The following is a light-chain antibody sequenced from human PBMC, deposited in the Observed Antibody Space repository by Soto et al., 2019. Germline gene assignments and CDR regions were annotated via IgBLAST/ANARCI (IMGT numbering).Light chain of an antibody. CDR3: QQYGSSPYS. CDR2: DAS. CDR1: QSVSSSY. J-gene: IGKJ2*01. V-gene: IGKV3-20*01. Sequence: EIVLTQSPGTLSLSPGERATLSCRASQSVSSSYLAWHQQKPGQAPRLLIYDASRRATGIPDRFSGSGSGTEFTLTISRLEPEDFAVYYCQQYGSSPYSFGQGTKLEIK.